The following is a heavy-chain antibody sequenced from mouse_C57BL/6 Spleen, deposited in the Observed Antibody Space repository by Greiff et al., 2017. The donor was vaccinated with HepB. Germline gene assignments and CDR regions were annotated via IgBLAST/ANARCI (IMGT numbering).Heavy chain of an antibody. J-gene: IGHJ1*03. CDR1: GFTFSDYG. D-gene: IGHD1-1*01. CDR3: ARPGYGSSDLYWYFDV. Sequence: EVKLVESGGGLVKPGGSLKLSCAASGFTFSDYGMHWVRQAPEKGLEWVAYISSGSSTIYYADTLKGRFTISRDNAKNTLFLQMTSLRSEDTAMYYSARPGYGSSDLYWYFDVWGTETTVTVSS. V-gene: IGHV5-17*01. CDR2: ISSGSSTI.